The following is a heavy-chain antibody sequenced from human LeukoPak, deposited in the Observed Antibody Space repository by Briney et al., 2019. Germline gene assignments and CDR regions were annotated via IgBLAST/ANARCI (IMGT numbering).Heavy chain of an antibody. Sequence: SETLSLTCTVSGGSISSYYWGWIRQPPGKGLEWIGYIYYSGSTNYNPSLKSRVTISVDTSKNQFSLKLSSVTAADTAVYYCASSDHCSGGSCYSWGQGTMVTVSS. V-gene: IGHV4-59*12. CDR1: GGSISSYY. CDR3: ASSDHCSGGSCYS. J-gene: IGHJ3*01. CDR2: IYYSGST. D-gene: IGHD2-15*01.